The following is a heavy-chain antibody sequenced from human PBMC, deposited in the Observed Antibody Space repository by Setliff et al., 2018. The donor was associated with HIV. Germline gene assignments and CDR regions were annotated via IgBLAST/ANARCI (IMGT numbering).Heavy chain of an antibody. Sequence: SETLSLTCTVSGGSIRTGAYYWGWIRQPPGKGLEWIGSIYYDGRTFYKPSLKSRLTISVDTSKNQFSLSLNSVTAADTAVYYCARWGGPGLQLVPFDYWGQGTQVTVSS. CDR3: ARWGGPGLQLVPFDY. CDR2: IYYDGRT. V-gene: IGHV4-39*01. D-gene: IGHD6-13*01. J-gene: IGHJ4*02. CDR1: GGSIRTGAYY.